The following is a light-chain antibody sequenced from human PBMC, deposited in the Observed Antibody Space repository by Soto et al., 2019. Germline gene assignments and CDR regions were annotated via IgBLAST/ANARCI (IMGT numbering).Light chain of an antibody. V-gene: IGKV3-15*01. Sequence: EIVMTQSPATLSVSPGEXAXXSCSASQSARSHLACSQHKPGQAQRLLIYGASTRATGIPPRFSGSRSGTQFTLNIRSLQSEDFAAYYCQKYNNWHGTFGQGTKV. CDR2: GAS. CDR1: QSARSH. J-gene: IGKJ1*01. CDR3: QKYNNWHGT.